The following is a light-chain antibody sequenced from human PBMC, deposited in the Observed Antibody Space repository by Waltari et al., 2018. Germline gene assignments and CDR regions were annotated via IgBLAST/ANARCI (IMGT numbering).Light chain of an antibody. Sequence: DIQMTQSPSTLPASVGDRVTITCRARLGVSTWLAWYQQKPGKAPKLLIYDASSLESGVPLRFSGSGSGTEFTLTISSLQPDDFATYYCQQYNTYSRTFGGGTKVEIK. CDR1: LGVSTW. J-gene: IGKJ4*01. V-gene: IGKV1-5*01. CDR2: DAS. CDR3: QQYNTYSRT.